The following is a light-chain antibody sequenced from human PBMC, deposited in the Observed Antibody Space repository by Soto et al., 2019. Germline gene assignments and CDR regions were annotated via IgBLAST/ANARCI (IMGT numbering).Light chain of an antibody. V-gene: IGKV3-15*01. Sequence: EIVMTQSPGTLSVSPGERATLSCSASQNIITNLAWYQQKPGQAPRLLIFFASTRVTGIPARFSGSGSGTEFTLTISSLQSEDFAVYYCHQYYSWPRGTFGQGTKVDIK. CDR3: HQYYSWPRGT. CDR1: QNIITN. CDR2: FAS. J-gene: IGKJ1*01.